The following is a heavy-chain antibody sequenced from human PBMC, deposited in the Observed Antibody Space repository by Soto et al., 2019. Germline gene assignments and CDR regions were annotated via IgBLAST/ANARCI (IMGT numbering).Heavy chain of an antibody. J-gene: IGHJ4*02. Sequence: GGSLRLSCAASGFIFTDYAMTWVRQAPGKGLEWVSGLSGSGGDTYYADSVKGRFTISRDNSKNTLYLQMSSLRAEDTAVYYCAKSVTVATWEINFDYWGQGTLVTVSS. D-gene: IGHD5-12*01. CDR3: AKSVTVATWEINFDY. V-gene: IGHV3-23*01. CDR1: GFIFTDYA. CDR2: LSGSGGDT.